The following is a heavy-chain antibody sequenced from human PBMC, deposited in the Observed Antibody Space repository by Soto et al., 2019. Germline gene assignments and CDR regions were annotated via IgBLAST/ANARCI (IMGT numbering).Heavy chain of an antibody. J-gene: IGHJ4*02. CDR1: GYSFTSYW. D-gene: IGHD3-22*01. V-gene: IGHV5-51*01. CDR3: ARRPSGSQRGYYRYYFDF. CDR2: IYPGDSDT. Sequence: GESLKISCKGSGYSFTSYWIGWVRQMPGKGLEWMGIIYPGDSDTRYSPSFQGQVTISADKSISTAYLQWSSLKASDTAMYYCARRPSGSQRGYYRYYFDFWGQGTLVTVSS.